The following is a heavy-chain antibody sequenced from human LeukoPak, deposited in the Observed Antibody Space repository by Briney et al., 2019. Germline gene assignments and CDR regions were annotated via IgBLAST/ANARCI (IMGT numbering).Heavy chain of an antibody. V-gene: IGHV4-59*01. J-gene: IGHJ4*02. CDR3: ARVAGLEQLATFDY. Sequence: SETLSLTCTVSGGSISSYYWSWVRQPPGKGLEWIGYIYYSGSTNYNPSLKSRVTISVDTSKNQFSLKLSSVTAADTAVYYCARVAGLEQLATFDYWGQGTLVTVSS. D-gene: IGHD6-13*01. CDR1: GGSISSYY. CDR2: IYYSGST.